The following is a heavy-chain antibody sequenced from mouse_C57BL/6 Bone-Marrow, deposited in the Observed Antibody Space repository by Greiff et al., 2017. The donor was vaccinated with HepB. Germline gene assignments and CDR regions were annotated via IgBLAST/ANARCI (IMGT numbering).Heavy chain of an antibody. Sequence: EVQLQQSGAELVRPGASVKLSCTASGFNIKDDYMHWVKQRPEQGLEWIGWIDPENGDTEYASKFQGKATITADTSSNTAYLQLSSLTSEDTAVYYCTTGELRYWYYDVWGTGTTVTVSS. J-gene: IGHJ1*03. CDR2: IDPENGDT. CDR1: GFNIKDDY. CDR3: TTGELRYWYYDV. V-gene: IGHV14-4*01. D-gene: IGHD1-1*01.